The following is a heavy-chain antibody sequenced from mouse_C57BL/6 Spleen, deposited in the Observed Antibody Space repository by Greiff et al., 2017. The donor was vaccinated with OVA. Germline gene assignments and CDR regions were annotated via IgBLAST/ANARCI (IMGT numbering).Heavy chain of an antibody. Sequence: EVQLQQSGPELVKPGASVKISCKASGYTFTDYYMNWVKQSPGQSLEWIGDINPNNGGTRYNQKFKGKATLTVDKSSSTAYMELRSLTSEDSAVYYCTGWDYGSYRELWGAGTTLTVSS. CDR3: TGWDYGSYREL. V-gene: IGHV1-26*01. CDR1: GYTFTDYY. CDR2: INPNNGGT. D-gene: IGHD2-1*01. J-gene: IGHJ1*01.